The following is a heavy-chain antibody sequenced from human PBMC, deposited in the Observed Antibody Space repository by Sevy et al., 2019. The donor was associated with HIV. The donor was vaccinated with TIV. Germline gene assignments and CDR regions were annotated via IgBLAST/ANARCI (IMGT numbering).Heavy chain of an antibody. Sequence: GGSLRLSCAASGFTFGTYDMHWVRQAPGKGLEWVAIISSDGSYRYYADSGRGRFSMSRDNSKNTMYLQMSGLLIEDTDVYYCATTRPSGGSVVSRHAMDVWGRGTPVTVSS. J-gene: IGHJ6*02. V-gene: IGHV3-30*03. CDR1: GFTFGTYD. CDR2: ISSDGSYR. CDR3: ATTRPSGGSVVSRHAMDV. D-gene: IGHD3-16*01.